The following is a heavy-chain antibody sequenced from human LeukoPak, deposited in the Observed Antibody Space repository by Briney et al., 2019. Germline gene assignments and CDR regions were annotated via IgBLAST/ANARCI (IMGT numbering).Heavy chain of an antibody. CDR3: ARGTVPAAIGGCDY. Sequence: GGSLRLSCAASGFAFSGYSMNWVRQAPGKGLEWVSSITTSSSYIYYADSVKGRFTISRDNAKNSLYLQMNSLRAEDTALYYCARGTVPAAIGGCDYWGQGTLVTVSS. D-gene: IGHD2-2*01. J-gene: IGHJ4*02. CDR1: GFAFSGYS. CDR2: ITTSSSYI. V-gene: IGHV3-21*04.